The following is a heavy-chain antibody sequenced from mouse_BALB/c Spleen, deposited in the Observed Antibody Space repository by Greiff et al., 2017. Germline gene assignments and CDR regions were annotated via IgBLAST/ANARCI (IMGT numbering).Heavy chain of an antibody. CDR1: GYSFTDYI. D-gene: IGHD3-1*01. Sequence: EVQLQQTGPELVKPGASVKISCKASGYSFTDYIMLWVKQSHGKSLEWIGNINPYYGSTSYNLKFKGKATLTVDKSSSTAYMQLNSLTSEDSAVYYCARGATNYAMDYWGQGTSVTVSS. V-gene: IGHV1-39*01. CDR3: ARGATNYAMDY. CDR2: INPYYGST. J-gene: IGHJ4*01.